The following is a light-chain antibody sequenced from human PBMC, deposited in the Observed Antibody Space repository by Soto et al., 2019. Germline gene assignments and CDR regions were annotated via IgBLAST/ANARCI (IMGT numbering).Light chain of an antibody. CDR2: LGS. V-gene: IGKV2-28*01. CDR3: MQAVQIPHT. CDR1: QSLLHSNGYDY. J-gene: IGKJ2*01. Sequence: DIVMTQSPLSLPVTPGEPASISCRSSQSLLHSNGYDYLDWFLQKPGQSPQLLIFLGSNRASGVPDRFSGSGSCTDFTLKISRVEAEDVGVYYCMQAVQIPHTFGQGTKLEI.